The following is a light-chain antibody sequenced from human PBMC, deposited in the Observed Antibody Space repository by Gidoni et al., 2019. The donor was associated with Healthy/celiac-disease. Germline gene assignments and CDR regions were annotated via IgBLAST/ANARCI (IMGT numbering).Light chain of an antibody. CDR3: QQRSNWPPRYT. J-gene: IGKJ2*01. CDR2: DAS. Sequence: EIVLTQSPATLSLSPGERATLSCRVSQSVSSYLAWYQQKPGQAPRLLIYDASNRATGIPARFSGSGAGTDFTLTISSLEPEDVAVYYCQQRSNWPPRYTFGQGTKLEIK. CDR1: QSVSSY. V-gene: IGKV3-11*01.